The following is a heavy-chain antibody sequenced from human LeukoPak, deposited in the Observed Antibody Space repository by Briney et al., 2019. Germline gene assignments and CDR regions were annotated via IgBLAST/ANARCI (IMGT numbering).Heavy chain of an antibody. CDR3: AREAGRDGYNLDY. CDR2: INPNSGGT. CDR1: GYTFTGYY. D-gene: IGHD5-24*01. V-gene: IGHV1-2*02. J-gene: IGHJ4*02. Sequence: GASVKVSFKASGYTFTGYYMHWVRQAPGQGLEWMGWINPNSGGTNYAQKFQGRVTMTRDTSISTAYMELSRLRSDDTAVYYCAREAGRDGYNLDYWGQRTLVTVSS.